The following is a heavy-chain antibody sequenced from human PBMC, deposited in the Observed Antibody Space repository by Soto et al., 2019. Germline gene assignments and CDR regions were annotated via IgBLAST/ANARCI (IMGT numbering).Heavy chain of an antibody. CDR3: VRDRGDFWSGYDWFDP. Sequence: QVQLQESGPGLVKPSQTLSLTCTVSGGSISSGGYYWSWIRQHPGKGLEWIGYIYYSGSTYYNPSLKSRVTISVDTSKNQFSLKLSSVTAADTAVYYCVRDRGDFWSGYDWFDPWGQGTLVTVSS. V-gene: IGHV4-31*03. J-gene: IGHJ5*02. CDR1: GGSISSGGYY. D-gene: IGHD3-3*01. CDR2: IYYSGST.